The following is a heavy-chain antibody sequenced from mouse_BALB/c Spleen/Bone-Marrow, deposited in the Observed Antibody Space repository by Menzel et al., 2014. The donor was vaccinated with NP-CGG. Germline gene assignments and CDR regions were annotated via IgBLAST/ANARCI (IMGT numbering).Heavy chain of an antibody. J-gene: IGHJ4*01. CDR2: IDPANGNT. Sequence: EVKLMESGAELVKPGASVKLSCTASGFNIKDTYMHWVKQRPEQGLEWIGRIDPANGNTKYDPKFQGKATITADTSSNTAYLQLSSLTSEDTAVYYGSSYAVDYWGQGTSVTVSS. CDR1: GFNIKDTY. CDR3: SSYAVDY. V-gene: IGHV14-3*02.